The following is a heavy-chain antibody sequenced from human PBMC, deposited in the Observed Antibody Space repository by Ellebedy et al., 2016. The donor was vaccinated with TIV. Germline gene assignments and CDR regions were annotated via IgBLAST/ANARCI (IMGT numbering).Heavy chain of an antibody. D-gene: IGHD2-15*01. V-gene: IGHV4-30-2*01. CDR3: ARTTTVVAAQDY. CDR1: GGSISSGGYS. J-gene: IGHJ4*02. Sequence: SETLSLTXAVSGGSISSGGYSWSWIRQPPGKGLEWIGYIYHSGSTYYNPSLKSRVTISVDRSKNQFSLKLSSVTAADTAVYYCARTTTVVAAQDYWGQGTLVTVSS. CDR2: IYHSGST.